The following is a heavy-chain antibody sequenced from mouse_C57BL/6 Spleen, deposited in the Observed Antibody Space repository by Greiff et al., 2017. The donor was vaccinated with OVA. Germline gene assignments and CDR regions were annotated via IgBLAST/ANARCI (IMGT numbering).Heavy chain of an antibody. CDR2: IYPSDSET. V-gene: IGHV1-61*01. CDR3: EREGAYDSNDVGAMDY. J-gene: IGHJ4*01. CDR1: GYTFTSYW. Sequence: QVQLQQPGAELVRPGSSVKLSCKASGYTFTSYWMDWVKQRPGQGLEWIGNIYPSDSETHYNQKFKDKATLTVDKSSSPAYMQLRSLASEDSAVYYGEREGAYDSNDVGAMDYWGQGTSVTVSS. D-gene: IGHD2-5*01.